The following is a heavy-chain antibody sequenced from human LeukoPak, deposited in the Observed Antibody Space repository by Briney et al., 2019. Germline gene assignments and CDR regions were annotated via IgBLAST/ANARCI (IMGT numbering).Heavy chain of an antibody. V-gene: IGHV3-48*04. CDR2: ISSSGSTI. Sequence: GGSLRLSCEASGFSFSNYGMSWVRQAPGKGLEWVSYISSSGSTIYYADSVKGRFTISRDNAKNSLYLQMNSLRAEDTAVYYCARDIGVRGYNWFDPWGQGTLVTVSS. CDR3: ARDIGVRGYNWFDP. D-gene: IGHD3-10*01. J-gene: IGHJ5*02. CDR1: GFSFSNYG.